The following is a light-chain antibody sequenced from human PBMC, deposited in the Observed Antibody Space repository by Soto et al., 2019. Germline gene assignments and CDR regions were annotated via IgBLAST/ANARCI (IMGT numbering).Light chain of an antibody. Sequence: DIQMTQSPSTLSGSVGDRVTITCRASQTISSWLAWYQQKPGXAPXLLIYKASTLKSGVPSRFSGSGSGKEFTLTISSLQPDDFATYYCQQYHSFSGTFGQGTKVDI. CDR3: QQYHSFSGT. V-gene: IGKV1-5*03. CDR1: QTISSW. CDR2: KAS. J-gene: IGKJ1*01.